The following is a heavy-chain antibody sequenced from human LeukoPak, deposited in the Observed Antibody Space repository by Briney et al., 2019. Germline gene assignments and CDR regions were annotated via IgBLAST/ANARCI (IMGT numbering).Heavy chain of an antibody. V-gene: IGHV3-21*01. D-gene: IGHD2-2*01. CDR2: ISSSSSYI. J-gene: IGHJ3*02. CDR1: GFTFSSYS. Sequence: GGSLRLSCAASGFTFSSYSMNWVRQAPGKGLEWVSSISSSSSYIYYADSVKGRFTISRDNAKNSLYLQMNSPRAEDTAVYYCASLVVPAAMGAYDAFDIWGQGTMVTVSS. CDR3: ASLVVPAAMGAYDAFDI.